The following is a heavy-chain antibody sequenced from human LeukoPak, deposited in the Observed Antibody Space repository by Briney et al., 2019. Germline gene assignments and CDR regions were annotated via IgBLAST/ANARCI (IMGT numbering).Heavy chain of an antibody. Sequence: QTGGSLRLSCAASGFTFSSYGMHWVRQAPGKGLEWVSAISGSGGSTYYADSVKGRFTISRDNSKNTLYLQMNSLRAEDTAVYYCAKVVIQALPTKTLYYFDYWGQGTLVTVSS. V-gene: IGHV3-23*01. CDR2: ISGSGGST. CDR1: GFTFSSYG. CDR3: AKVVIQALPTKTLYYFDY. D-gene: IGHD2-21*01. J-gene: IGHJ4*02.